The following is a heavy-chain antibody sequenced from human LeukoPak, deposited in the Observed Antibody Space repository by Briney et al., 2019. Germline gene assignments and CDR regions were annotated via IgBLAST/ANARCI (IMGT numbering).Heavy chain of an antibody. D-gene: IGHD2-2*01. CDR2: IPYDGSYK. V-gene: IGHV3-30*18. CDR3: AKDHADIVGLPSAHIDL. Sequence: GGSLRLSCAASGFTFSSYGMHWDRQAPGRGLEGLAVIPYDGSYKFYADSVKGQVTISRDDSRSTLYLQMNSLRADDTAVYFCAKDHADIVGLPSAHIDLWGQGTLVSVSS. CDR1: GFTFSSYG. J-gene: IGHJ4*02.